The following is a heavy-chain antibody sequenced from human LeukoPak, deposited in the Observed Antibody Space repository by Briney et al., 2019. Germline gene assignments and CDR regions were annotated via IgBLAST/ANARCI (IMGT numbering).Heavy chain of an antibody. CDR2: ISGTGGTI. J-gene: IGHJ4*02. CDR3: ARAAPNDY. Sequence: PGGSLRLSCAASGFTFSTYAMTWVRQAPGKGLEWVSLISGTGGTIYYADSVKGRFTISRDNAKNSPYLQMNSLRAEDTAVYYCARAAPNDYWGQGTLVTVSS. CDR1: GFTFSTYA. V-gene: IGHV3-48*01.